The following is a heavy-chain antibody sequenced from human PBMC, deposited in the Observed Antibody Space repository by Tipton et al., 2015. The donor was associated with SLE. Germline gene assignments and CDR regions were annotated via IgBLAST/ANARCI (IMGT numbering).Heavy chain of an antibody. CDR3: ARGSDGEYVRYFDV. D-gene: IGHD4-17*01. V-gene: IGHV4-4*07. CDR1: GGSISFDY. Sequence: TLSLTCTVSGGSISFDYWSWIRQSAGRGLEWIGRIHSSGDRDYNPSLRSRVTMSIDASQNRVSPRLKSVSAADTAVYYCARGSDGEYVRYFDVWGPGTLVTVSS. J-gene: IGHJ2*01. CDR2: IHSSGDR.